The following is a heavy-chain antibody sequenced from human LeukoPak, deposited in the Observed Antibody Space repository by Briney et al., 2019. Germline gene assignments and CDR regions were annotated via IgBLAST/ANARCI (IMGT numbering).Heavy chain of an antibody. J-gene: IGHJ4*02. Sequence: SQTLSLTCTVSGGSISTGGYYWSWIRQHPGKGLEWIGNIHYTGSTSYNTSLKSRVTISLDTSQNQFSLKLSSVTAADTAVYYCARGRYYYDSSGYYPLDYWGQGTLVTVSS. CDR3: ARGRYYYDSSGYYPLDY. CDR2: IHYTGST. D-gene: IGHD3-22*01. CDR1: GGSISTGGYY. V-gene: IGHV4-31*03.